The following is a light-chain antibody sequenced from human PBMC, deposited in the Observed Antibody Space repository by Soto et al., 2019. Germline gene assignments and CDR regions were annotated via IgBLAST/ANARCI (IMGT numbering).Light chain of an antibody. J-gene: IGKJ3*01. CDR2: GAS. V-gene: IGKV3-20*01. Sequence: EIVLTQSPGTLSLSPGERATLSCRASQSLSSNYLAWYQQRPGLSPRLLVYGASSRATGIPDRFSGSGFGTDFALTISRLEPEDSAVYYCHQYDNAPFTFGPGTRVGIK. CDR1: QSLSSNY. CDR3: HQYDNAPFT.